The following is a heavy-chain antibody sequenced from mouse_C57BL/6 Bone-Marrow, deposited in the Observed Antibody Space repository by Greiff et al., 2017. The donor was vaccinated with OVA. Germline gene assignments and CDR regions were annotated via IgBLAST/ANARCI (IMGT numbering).Heavy chain of an antibody. CDR3: ARSQEGNYSAWFAY. V-gene: IGHV1-54*01. CDR1: GYAFTNYL. D-gene: IGHD2-1*01. J-gene: IGHJ3*01. Sequence: VQLQESGAELVRPGTSVKVSCKASGYAFTNYLIEWVKQRPGQGLEWIGVINPGSGGTNYNEKFKGKATLTADKSSSTAYMQLSSLTSEDSAVYFCARSQEGNYSAWFAYWGQGTLVTVSA. CDR2: INPGSGGT.